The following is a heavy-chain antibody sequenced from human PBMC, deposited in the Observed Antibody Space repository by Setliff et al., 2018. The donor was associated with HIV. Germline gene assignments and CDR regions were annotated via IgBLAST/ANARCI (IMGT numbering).Heavy chain of an antibody. Sequence: ASVKVSCKTSGYRFVTCGISWVRQAPGQGLEWMGWISPYNGNTNYAQNFQGRLTVTKDTSTNTVYMELRSLRCDDTAVYYCVADYRGNSILDSWGQGTLVTVSS. V-gene: IGHV1-18*01. D-gene: IGHD2-21*02. CDR3: VADYRGNSILDS. J-gene: IGHJ4*02. CDR1: GYRFVTCG. CDR2: ISPYNGNT.